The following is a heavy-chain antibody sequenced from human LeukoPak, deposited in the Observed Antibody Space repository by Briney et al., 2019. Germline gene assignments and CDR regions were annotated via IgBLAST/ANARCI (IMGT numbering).Heavy chain of an antibody. D-gene: IGHD3-10*01. V-gene: IGHV1-2*02. J-gene: IGHJ4*02. CDR2: INPNSGGT. CDR3: ARGYGSGSFYHY. CDR1: GYTFTGYY. Sequence: ASVKVSCKASGYTFTGYYIHWVRQAPGQGLEWMGWINPNSGGTNYAQKFQDRVTMTRDTSISTVYMELSRLRYDDTAVYYCARGYGSGSFYHYWGQGTLVTVSS.